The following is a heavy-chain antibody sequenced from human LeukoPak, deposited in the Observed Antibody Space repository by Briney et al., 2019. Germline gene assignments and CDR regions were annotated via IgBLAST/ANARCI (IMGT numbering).Heavy chain of an antibody. Sequence: AASVKVSCKASGYTFTGYYMHWVRQAPGQGLEWMGWINPNSGGTNYAQKFQGRVTMTRDTSISTAYMELSSLTSEDTALYYCARGFRVSSGSHTFDYWGQGTLVTVSS. CDR1: GYTFTGYY. CDR2: INPNSGGT. V-gene: IGHV1-2*02. J-gene: IGHJ4*02. CDR3: ARGFRVSSGSHTFDY. D-gene: IGHD3-22*01.